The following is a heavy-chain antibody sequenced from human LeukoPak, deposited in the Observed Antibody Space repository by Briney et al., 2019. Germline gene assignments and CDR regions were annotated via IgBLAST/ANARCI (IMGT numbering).Heavy chain of an antibody. CDR2: ISGSGGST. J-gene: IGHJ3*02. D-gene: IGHD3-10*01. CDR3: ARDHGSGNNAFDI. V-gene: IGHV3-23*01. CDR1: GFTFSSYA. Sequence: PGGSLRLSCAASGFTFSSYAMSWVRQAPGKGLEWVSAISGSGGSTYYADSVKGRFTISRDNAKNSLYLQMNSLRAEDTAVYYCARDHGSGNNAFDIWGQGTMVTVSS.